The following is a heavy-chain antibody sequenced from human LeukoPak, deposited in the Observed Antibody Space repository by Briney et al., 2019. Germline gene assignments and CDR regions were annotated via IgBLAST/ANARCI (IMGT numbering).Heavy chain of an antibody. CDR1: GFTFSSYS. D-gene: IGHD2-2*01. J-gene: IGHJ4*02. Sequence: GGSLRLSCAASGFTFSSYSMNWVRQAPGKGLEWVSSISSSSSYIYYADSVKGRFTISRDNSKNTLYLQMNSLRAEDTAVYYCAKGVVVAPDVTPFDYWGQGTLVTVSS. CDR2: ISSSSSYI. V-gene: IGHV3-21*04. CDR3: AKGVVVAPDVTPFDY.